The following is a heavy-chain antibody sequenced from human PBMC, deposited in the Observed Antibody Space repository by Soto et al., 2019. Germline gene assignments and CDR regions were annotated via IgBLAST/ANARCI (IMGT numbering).Heavy chain of an antibody. V-gene: IGHV3-15*01. D-gene: IGHD4-17*01. CDR2: INSETDGGTT. J-gene: IGHJ4*02. CDR1: GFTVSDAR. Sequence: EVQLVESGGGLVKPGESLRLSCAASGFTVSDARMTWVRQAPGKGLEWVGRINSETDGGTTDYAAPVKGRFTISRDDSKNTLYLQMNRLKTEDTAVYYCIGTNYGDYGAYWGQGTLVTVSS. CDR3: IGTNYGDYGAY.